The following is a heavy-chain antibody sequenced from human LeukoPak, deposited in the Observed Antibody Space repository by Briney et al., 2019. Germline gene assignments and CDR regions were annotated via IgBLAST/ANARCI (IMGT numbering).Heavy chain of an antibody. J-gene: IGHJ4*02. Sequence: ETGGSLRLSCAASGFNFNDYYMSWIRQAPGEGLEWVSYIGSSGGTIYYADSVKGRFTISRDNAKNSLYLQMNSLRDEDTAVYYCARDPIAGPPDYLDYWGQGTLVTVSS. CDR3: ARDPIAGPPDYLDY. CDR2: IGSSGGTI. V-gene: IGHV3-11*04. CDR1: GFNFNDYY.